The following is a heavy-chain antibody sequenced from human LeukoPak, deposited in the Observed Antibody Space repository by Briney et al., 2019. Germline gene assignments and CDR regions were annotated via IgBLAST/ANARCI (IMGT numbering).Heavy chain of an antibody. J-gene: IGHJ4*02. CDR2: IYYSGST. D-gene: IGHD6-25*01. Sequence: SETLSLTCTVSGGSISSYYWSWIRQPPGKGLEWIGYIYYSGSTNYNPSLKSRVTISVDTSKNQFSLKLSSVTAADTAMYYCARGGYPETAYCDYWGQGNLVTVSS. CDR1: GGSISSYY. CDR3: ARGGYPETAYCDY. V-gene: IGHV4-59*01.